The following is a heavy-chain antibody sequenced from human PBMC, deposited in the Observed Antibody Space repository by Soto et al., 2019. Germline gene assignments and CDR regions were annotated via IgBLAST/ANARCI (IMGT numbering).Heavy chain of an antibody. CDR1: GGSISSYD. CDR2: IYYSGST. V-gene: IGHV4-59*08. D-gene: IGHD3-10*01. Sequence: SETLSLTCTVSGGSISSYDWSWIRQPPGKGLEWIGGIYYSGSTNYNPSLKSRVTTSVDTSKNQFSLKLSSVTAADTAVYYCGGSGSFPYYYYYGMDVWGQGTTVT. J-gene: IGHJ6*02. CDR3: GGSGSFPYYYYYGMDV.